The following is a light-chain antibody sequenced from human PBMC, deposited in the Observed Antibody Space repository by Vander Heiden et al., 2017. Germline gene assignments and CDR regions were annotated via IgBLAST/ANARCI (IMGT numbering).Light chain of an antibody. J-gene: IGKJ4*01. CDR2: AAS. CDR1: QSISSY. V-gene: IGKV1-39*01. Sequence: LQITQSPSSLSASVGDRVTITCRASQSISSYLNWYQQKPGKAPKLLIYAASSLQSGVPSRLSRSASRTDFTLTISSLQPEDFATYYCQQSDSTPHTFGGGTKVELK. CDR3: QQSDSTPHT.